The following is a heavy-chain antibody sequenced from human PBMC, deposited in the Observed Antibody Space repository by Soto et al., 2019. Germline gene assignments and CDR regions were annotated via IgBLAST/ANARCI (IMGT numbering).Heavy chain of an antibody. D-gene: IGHD6-19*01. V-gene: IGHV6-1*01. CDR3: ARYQAPTHSSVTYFAP. Sequence: SQTLSLTCAISGYSVSSTRSAWDWIRQSPSRGLEWLGRTDYRSNWFNDYAISVKGRITINPDTLKNHCSLHLSSVTPEDTAVYYCARYQAPTHSSVTYFAPWGPGTSVTLSS. CDR1: GYSVSSTRSA. CDR2: TDYRSNWFN. J-gene: IGHJ5*02.